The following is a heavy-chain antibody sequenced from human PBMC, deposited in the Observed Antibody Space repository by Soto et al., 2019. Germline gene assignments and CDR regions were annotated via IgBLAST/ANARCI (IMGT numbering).Heavy chain of an antibody. V-gene: IGHV3-30-3*01. Sequence: QGQLVESGGGVVHPGRSLRLYCSASGFTFSRYAMHWVRQAPGKGLEWVAVISYDGSNKYYADSVKGRITISRDNSKNTLYLQMNSLRAEDTAVYYCAVDSTEVGYWGQGTLVTVSS. J-gene: IGHJ4*02. D-gene: IGHD2-2*01. CDR2: ISYDGSNK. CDR1: GFTFSRYA. CDR3: AVDSTEVGY.